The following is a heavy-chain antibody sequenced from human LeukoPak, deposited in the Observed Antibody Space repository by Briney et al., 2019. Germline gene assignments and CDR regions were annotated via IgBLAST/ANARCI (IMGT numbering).Heavy chain of an antibody. CDR3: ARDTGSSPGDY. CDR2: ISTYNGDT. Sequence: ASVRVSCTASGYTFTDYLINWVRQAPGQGLEWMGWISTYNGDTNYAQNLQGRVTMTTDTSTSTAYMDLRSLRSDDTAVYYCARDTGSSPGDYWGQGTLVTVSS. V-gene: IGHV1-18*01. D-gene: IGHD1-26*01. J-gene: IGHJ4*02. CDR1: GYTFTDYL.